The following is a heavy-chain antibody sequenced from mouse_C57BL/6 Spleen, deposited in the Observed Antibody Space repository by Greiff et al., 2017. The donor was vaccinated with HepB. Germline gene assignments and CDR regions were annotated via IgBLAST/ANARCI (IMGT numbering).Heavy chain of an antibody. J-gene: IGHJ4*01. CDR3: ARDHTYSLMDY. CDR2: ISDGGSYT. V-gene: IGHV5-4*01. Sequence: EVQLVESGGGLVKPGGSLKLSCAASGFTFSSYAMSWVRQTPEKRLEWVATISDGGSYTYYPDNVKGRFTITRDNAKNNLYLQMSHLKSEDPAMYYCARDHTYSLMDYWGQGTSLTVSS. CDR1: GFTFSSYA. D-gene: IGHD2-10*01.